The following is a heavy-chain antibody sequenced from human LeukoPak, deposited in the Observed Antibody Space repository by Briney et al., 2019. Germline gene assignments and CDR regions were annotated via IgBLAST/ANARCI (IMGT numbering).Heavy chain of an antibody. CDR1: GGTFSSYA. CDR3: ARALGYSYGDGYFDY. CDR2: IIPIFGTA. J-gene: IGHJ4*02. V-gene: IGHV1-69*13. D-gene: IGHD5-18*01. Sequence: GASVKVSCKASGGTFSSYAISWVRQAPGQGLEWMGGIIPIFGTANYAQKFQGRVTITADESTCTAYMELSSLRSEDTAVYYCARALGYSYGDGYFDYWGQGTLVTVSS.